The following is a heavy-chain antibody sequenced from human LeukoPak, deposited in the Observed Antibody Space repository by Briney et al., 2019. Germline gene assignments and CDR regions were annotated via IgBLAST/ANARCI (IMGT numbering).Heavy chain of an antibody. CDR3: AKGRGVAAAGTGVLGY. CDR1: GFTFSSYA. D-gene: IGHD6-13*01. CDR2: ISYDGSNK. V-gene: IGHV3-30*04. J-gene: IGHJ4*02. Sequence: PGRSLRLSCAASGFTFSSYAMHWVRQAPGKGLEWVAVISYDGSNKYYADSVKGRFTISRDNSKNTLYLQMNSLRAEDTAVYYCAKGRGVAAAGTGVLGYWGQGTLVTVSS.